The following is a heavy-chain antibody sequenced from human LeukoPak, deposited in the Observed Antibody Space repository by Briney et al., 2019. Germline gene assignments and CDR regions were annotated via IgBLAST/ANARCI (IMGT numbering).Heavy chain of an antibody. Sequence: ASVKVSCKASGYTFSGHYMHWVRQAPGQGLEWMGIINPSGGSTSYAQKFQGRVTMTRDTSTSTVYMELSSLRSEDTAVYYCARKDGYLYYFDYWGQGTLVTVSS. D-gene: IGHD5-24*01. J-gene: IGHJ4*02. CDR3: ARKDGYLYYFDY. V-gene: IGHV1-46*01. CDR1: GYTFSGHY. CDR2: INPSGGST.